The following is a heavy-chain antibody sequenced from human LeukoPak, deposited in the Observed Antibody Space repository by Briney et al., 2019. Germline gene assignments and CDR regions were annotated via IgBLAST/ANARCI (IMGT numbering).Heavy chain of an antibody. V-gene: IGHV4-4*07. CDR1: GGSISSYY. J-gene: IGHJ5*02. Sequence: SETLSLTCTVSGGSISSYYWSWIRQPAGKGLEWIGRIYTSGSTNYNPSLKSRVTMSVDTSKNQFSLKLSSVTAADTAVYYCARGGGGYDYVWGSYKPPHWFDPWGQGTLVTVSP. CDR2: IYTSGST. D-gene: IGHD3-16*01. CDR3: ARGGGGYDYVWGSYKPPHWFDP.